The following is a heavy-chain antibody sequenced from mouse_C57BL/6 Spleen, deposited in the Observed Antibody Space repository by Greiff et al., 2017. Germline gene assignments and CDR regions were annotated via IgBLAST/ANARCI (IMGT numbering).Heavy chain of an antibody. J-gene: IGHJ1*03. Sequence: DVHLVESGPGLVKPSQSLSLTCSVTGYSITSGYYWNWIRQFPGNKLEWMGYISYDGSNNYNPSLKNRISITRDTSKNQFFLKLNSVTTEDTATYYCAREAADWYFDVWGTGTTVTVSS. CDR2: ISYDGSN. V-gene: IGHV3-6*01. CDR3: AREAADWYFDV. CDR1: GYSITSGYY. D-gene: IGHD6-1*01.